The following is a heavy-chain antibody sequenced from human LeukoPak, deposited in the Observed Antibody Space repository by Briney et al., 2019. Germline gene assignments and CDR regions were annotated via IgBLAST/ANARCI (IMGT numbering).Heavy chain of an antibody. CDR2: ISGDGGST. J-gene: IGHJ4*02. V-gene: IGHV3-43*02. CDR1: GFTFDDYA. CDR3: AKEDDYGDYYFDY. D-gene: IGHD4-17*01. Sequence: PGGSLRLSCEASGFTFDDYAMHWVRQAPGKGLEWVSLISGDGGSTYYADSVKGRFTISRDNSKNSLYLQMNSLRTDDTALYYCAKEDDYGDYYFDYWGQGTLVTVSS.